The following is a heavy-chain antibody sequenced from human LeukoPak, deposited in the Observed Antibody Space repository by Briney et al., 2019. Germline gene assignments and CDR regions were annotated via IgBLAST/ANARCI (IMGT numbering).Heavy chain of an antibody. Sequence: SETLSLTCTVSGVSVTTHYWSWLRQPPGKELEWIAYMTDSETTKNNPSLKSRITLSADTSKNQFSLSLSSVTEADTAVYFCATIKSGYPFGYFDFWGQGILVTVSS. CDR3: ATIKSGYPFGYFDF. CDR2: MTDSETT. V-gene: IGHV4-59*02. CDR1: GVSVTTHY. D-gene: IGHD5-18*01. J-gene: IGHJ4*02.